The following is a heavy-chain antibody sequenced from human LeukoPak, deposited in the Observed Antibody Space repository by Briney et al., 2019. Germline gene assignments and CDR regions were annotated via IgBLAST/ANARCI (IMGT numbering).Heavy chain of an antibody. J-gene: IGHJ6*03. D-gene: IGHD6-6*01. V-gene: IGHV1-69*13. CDR1: GGTFSSFA. Sequence: SVKVSCKASGGTFSSFAISWVRQAPGQGLEWMGGIIPIFGTANYAQKFQGRVTITADESTSTAYMELSSLRSEDTTVYYCARASMAAREGYYYYYYMDVWGKGTTVTVSS. CDR3: ARASMAAREGYYYYYYMDV. CDR2: IIPIFGTA.